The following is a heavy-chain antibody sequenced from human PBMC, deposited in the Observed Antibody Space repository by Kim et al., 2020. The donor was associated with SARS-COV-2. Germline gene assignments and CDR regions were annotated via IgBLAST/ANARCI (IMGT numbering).Heavy chain of an antibody. CDR2: ISYDGSNK. J-gene: IGHJ4*02. D-gene: IGHD3-9*01. CDR1: GFTFSSYA. Sequence: GGSLRLSCAASGFTFSSYAMHWVRQAPGKGLEWVAVISYDGSNKYYADSVKGRFTISRDNSKNTLYLQMNSLRAEDTAVYYCARGYYDILTGPSYWGQGT. V-gene: IGHV3-30-3*01. CDR3: ARGYYDILTGPSY.